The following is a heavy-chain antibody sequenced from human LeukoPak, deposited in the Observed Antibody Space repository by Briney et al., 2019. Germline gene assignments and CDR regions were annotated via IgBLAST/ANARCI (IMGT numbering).Heavy chain of an antibody. CDR3: ARVMWGYFDWSDAFDI. CDR1: GYTFTSYG. D-gene: IGHD3-9*01. Sequence: ASVKVSCKASGYTFTSYGIIWVRQAPGQGLEWMGWISAYNGNTNYAQKLQGRVTMTTDTSTSTAYMELRSLRSDDTAVYYCARVMWGYFDWSDAFDIWGQGTMVTVSS. CDR2: ISAYNGNT. V-gene: IGHV1-18*01. J-gene: IGHJ3*02.